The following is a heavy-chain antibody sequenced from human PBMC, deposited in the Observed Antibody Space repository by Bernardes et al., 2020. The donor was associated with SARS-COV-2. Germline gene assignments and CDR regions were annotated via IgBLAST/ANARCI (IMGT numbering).Heavy chain of an antibody. D-gene: IGHD3-22*01. Sequence: ETLSLTCTVSGGSISSSSCYWGWIRQPPGKGLEWIGYIYYSGSTNYNPSLKSRVTISVDTSKNQFSLKLSSVTAADTAVYYCARDTYYYDSSGWRSSGYFDYWGQGTLVTVSS. CDR1: GGSISSSSCY. V-gene: IGHV4-61*01. CDR3: ARDTYYYDSSGWRSSGYFDY. CDR2: IYYSGST. J-gene: IGHJ4*02.